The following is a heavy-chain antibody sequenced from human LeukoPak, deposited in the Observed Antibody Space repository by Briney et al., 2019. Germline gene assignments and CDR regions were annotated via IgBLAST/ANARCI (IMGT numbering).Heavy chain of an antibody. CDR3: AGGGDSGGYYYPMFDY. J-gene: IGHJ4*02. Sequence: PSETLSLTCTVSGGSISIYYWSWIRRPPGKGLEWIGYIYYTGSTNYNLSLKSRVTISVDTSKNQFSLKLSSVTAADTAVYFCAGGGDSGGYYYPMFDYWGQGTLVTVSS. CDR1: GGSISIYY. D-gene: IGHD3-22*01. V-gene: IGHV4-59*01. CDR2: IYYTGST.